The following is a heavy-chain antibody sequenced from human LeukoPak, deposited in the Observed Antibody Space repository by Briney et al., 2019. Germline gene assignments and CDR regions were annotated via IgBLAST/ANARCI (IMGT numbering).Heavy chain of an antibody. CDR2: ITGDGSGA. J-gene: IGHJ4*02. D-gene: IGHD1-1*01. V-gene: IGHV3-74*01. CDR1: GFTFSSYW. CDR3: ARFAVTTAGVY. Sequence: GGSLRLPCAASGFTFSSYWMHWVRQAPGKGLVWVSRITGDGSGANYADSVKGRFTISRDNAKNTLYLQMNGLRAEDTAVYYCARFAVTTAGVYWGQGTLVTVSS.